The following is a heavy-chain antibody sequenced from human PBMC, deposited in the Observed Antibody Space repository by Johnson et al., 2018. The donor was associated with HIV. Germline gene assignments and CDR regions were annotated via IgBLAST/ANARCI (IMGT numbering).Heavy chain of an antibody. Sequence: QVQLVESGGGVVQPGRSLRLSCAASGFTFNNYALHWVRQAPGKGLAWVALTSYDGSNKYYADSVKGRFTISRDNSKNTLYLQMNSLRAEDTAVYYCANIGPVPNPSKEAGAAPDAFDIWGQGTMVTVSS. CDR1: GFTFNNYA. D-gene: IGHD1-14*01. V-gene: IGHV3-30*04. CDR3: ANIGPVPNPSKEAGAAPDAFDI. J-gene: IGHJ3*02. CDR2: TSYDGSNK.